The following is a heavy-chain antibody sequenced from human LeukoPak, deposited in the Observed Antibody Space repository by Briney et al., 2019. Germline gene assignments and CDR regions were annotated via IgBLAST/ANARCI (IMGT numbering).Heavy chain of an antibody. J-gene: IGHJ6*02. Sequence: GGSLRLSCAASGFTFSSYWMNWARQAPGKGLEWVASINHNGNVNYYVDSVKGRFTISRDNAKNSLYLRMSNLRAEDTAVYFCARGGGLDVWGQGATVTVSS. CDR1: GFTFSSYW. V-gene: IGHV3-7*03. CDR3: ARGGGLDV. CDR2: INHNGNVN. D-gene: IGHD3-16*01.